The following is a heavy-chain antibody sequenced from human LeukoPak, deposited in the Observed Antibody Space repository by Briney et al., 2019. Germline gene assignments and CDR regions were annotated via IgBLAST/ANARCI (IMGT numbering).Heavy chain of an antibody. V-gene: IGHV3-7*03. CDR1: GFTFSSYW. CDR2: IKQDGSEK. Sequence: GGSLRLSCAASGFTFSSYWMSWVRQAPGKGLEWVANIKQDGSEKYYADSVKGRFTISRDNAKNSLYLQMNSLRAEDTAVYYCARERYCSGGSCYGDKAFDYWGQGTLVTVSS. CDR3: ARERYCSGGSCYGDKAFDY. D-gene: IGHD2-15*01. J-gene: IGHJ4*02.